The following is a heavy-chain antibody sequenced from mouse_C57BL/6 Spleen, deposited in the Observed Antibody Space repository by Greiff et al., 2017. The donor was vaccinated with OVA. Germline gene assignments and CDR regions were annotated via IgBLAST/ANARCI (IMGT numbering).Heavy chain of an antibody. V-gene: IGHV5-17*01. CDR2: ISSGSSTI. CDR1: GFTFSDYG. D-gene: IGHD1-1*01. Sequence: EVQLQQSGGGLVKPGGSLKLSCAASGFTFSDYGMHWVRQAPEKGLEWVAYISSGSSTIYYADTVKGRFTISRDNAKNTLFLQMTSLRSEDTAMYYCASSLLLRSYWYFDVWGTGTTVTVSS. CDR3: ASSLLLRSYWYFDV. J-gene: IGHJ1*03.